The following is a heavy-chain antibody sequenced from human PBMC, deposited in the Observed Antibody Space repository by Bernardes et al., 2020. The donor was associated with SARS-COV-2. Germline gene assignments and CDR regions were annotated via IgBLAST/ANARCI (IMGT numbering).Heavy chain of an antibody. CDR1: GFTVSSNY. CDR3: ARADTTYGHDAFDI. Sequence: GGSLRLSCAASGFTVSSNYMSWVRQAPGKGLEWVSVIYSGGSTYYADSVKGRFTISRDNSKNTLYLQMNSLRAEDTAVYYCARADTTYGHDAFDIWGQGTMVTVSS. CDR2: IYSGGST. V-gene: IGHV3-66*02. J-gene: IGHJ3*02. D-gene: IGHD2-2*01.